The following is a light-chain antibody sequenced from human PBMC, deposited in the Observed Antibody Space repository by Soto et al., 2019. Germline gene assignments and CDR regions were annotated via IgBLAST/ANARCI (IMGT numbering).Light chain of an antibody. Sequence: QSVLTQPASVSGSPGQSITISCTGTSSDIGGYNYVSWYQQHPGKAPKLVIYEVTNRPSGVSNRFSGSKSGNTAPLTISGLQAEDEADYYCSSYTASATYVFATGTKLTVL. CDR3: SSYTASATYV. CDR2: EVT. V-gene: IGLV2-14*01. J-gene: IGLJ1*01. CDR1: SSDIGGYNY.